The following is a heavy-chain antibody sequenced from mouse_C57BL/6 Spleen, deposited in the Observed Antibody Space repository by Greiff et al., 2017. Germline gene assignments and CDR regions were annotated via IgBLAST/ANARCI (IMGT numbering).Heavy chain of an antibody. J-gene: IGHJ4*01. CDR1: GYTFTSYW. D-gene: IGHD1-1*01. CDR2: IDPSDSYT. Sequence: QVQLQQPGAELVMPGASVKLSCKASGYTFTSYWMHWVKQRPGQGLEWIGEIDPSDSYTNYNQTFKGKSTLTVDKSSSTAYMQLSSLTSEDSAVYYCASYYYGSSDYYAMDYWGQGTSVTVAS. CDR3: ASYYYGSSDYYAMDY. V-gene: IGHV1-69*01.